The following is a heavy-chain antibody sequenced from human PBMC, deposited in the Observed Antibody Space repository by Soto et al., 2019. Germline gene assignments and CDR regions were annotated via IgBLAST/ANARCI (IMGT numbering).Heavy chain of an antibody. D-gene: IGHD7-27*01. CDR2: IKQDGSEK. CDR3: ARAGVNYYYYGMDV. Sequence: GGSLRLSCAASGFTFSSYWMSWVRQAPGKGLEWVANIKQDGSEKYYVDSVKGRFTISRDNAKNSLYLQMNSLRAEDTAVYYCARAGVNYYYYGMDVWGQGTTVTVSS. V-gene: IGHV3-7*03. CDR1: GFTFSSYW. J-gene: IGHJ6*02.